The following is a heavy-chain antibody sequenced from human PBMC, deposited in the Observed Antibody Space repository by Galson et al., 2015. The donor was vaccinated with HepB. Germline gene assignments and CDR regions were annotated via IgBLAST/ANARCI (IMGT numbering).Heavy chain of an antibody. J-gene: IGHJ3*02. CDR2: IIPSLGID. CDR1: GGTFSTYT. Sequence: SVKVSCKASGGTFSTYTISWVRQAPGQGLEWMGRIIPSLGIDYYAQKFQGRVTITADKSTVTAYMEMSSLRSEDTAVYYCVRDLMYKDDFWSDYDGADVRYPFDIWGQGTMVTVSS. V-gene: IGHV1-69*04. CDR3: VRDLMYKDDFWSDYDGADVRYPFDI. D-gene: IGHD3-3*01.